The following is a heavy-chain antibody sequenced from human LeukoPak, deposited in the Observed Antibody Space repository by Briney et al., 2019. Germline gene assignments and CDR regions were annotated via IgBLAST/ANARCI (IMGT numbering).Heavy chain of an antibody. V-gene: IGHV4-31*03. CDR3: ARDRGASDYHYMDV. D-gene: IGHD2-2*01. J-gene: IGHJ6*03. CDR1: GGSISSGDYY. Sequence: PSQTLSLTCTVSGGSISSGDYYWSWIRQHPGKGLEWIGYIHFSGSTNYNPSLKSRVTMSVDTSKNQFFLELSSVTAADTAVYSCARDRGASDYHYMDVWGKGTTVTVSS. CDR2: IHFSGST.